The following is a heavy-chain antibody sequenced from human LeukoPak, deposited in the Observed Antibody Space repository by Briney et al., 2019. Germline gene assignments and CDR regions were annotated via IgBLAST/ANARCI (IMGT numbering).Heavy chain of an antibody. CDR2: ISGSGGST. CDR3: AKPLHYYGSGSYDY. J-gene: IGHJ4*02. V-gene: IGHV3-23*01. CDR1: GFTFRNYA. Sequence: GGSLRLSCAASGFTFRNYAMSWVRQAPGKGLEWVSAISGSGGSTYYADSVKGRFTISRDNSKNTLYLQMNSLRAEDTAVYYCAKPLHYYGSGSYDYWGQGTLVTVSS. D-gene: IGHD3-10*01.